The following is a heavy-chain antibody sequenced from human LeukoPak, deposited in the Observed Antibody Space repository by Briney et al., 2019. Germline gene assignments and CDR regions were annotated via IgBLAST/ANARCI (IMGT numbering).Heavy chain of an antibody. CDR1: GFTFSSYS. D-gene: IGHD3-10*01. Sequence: GGSLRLSCAASGFTFSSYSMNWVRQAPGKGLEWVSSISSSSSYIYYADSVKGRFTISRDNAKNSLYLQMNSLRAEDTAVYYCARVNREGPYGSFDYWGQGTLVTVSS. J-gene: IGHJ4*02. V-gene: IGHV3-21*01. CDR2: ISSSSSYI. CDR3: ARVNREGPYGSFDY.